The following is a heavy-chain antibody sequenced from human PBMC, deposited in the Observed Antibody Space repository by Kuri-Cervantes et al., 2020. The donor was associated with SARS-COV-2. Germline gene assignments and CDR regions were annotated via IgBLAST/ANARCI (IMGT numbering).Heavy chain of an antibody. J-gene: IGHJ6*02. CDR1: GFTFSSYS. D-gene: IGHD4-17*01. CDR3: AKDLYGVPLYYYYYNMDV. Sequence: GGSLRLSCAASGFTFSSYSMNWVRQAPGKGLEWVSYISSSSSTIYYADSVKGRFTISRDNSKNTLFLQMNSLRAEDTAVYYCAKDLYGVPLYYYYYNMDVWGQGTTVTVSS. V-gene: IGHV3-48*01. CDR2: ISSSSSTI.